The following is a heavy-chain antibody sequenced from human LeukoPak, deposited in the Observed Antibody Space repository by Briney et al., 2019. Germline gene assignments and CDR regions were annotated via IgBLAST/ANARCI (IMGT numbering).Heavy chain of an antibody. D-gene: IGHD1-26*01. V-gene: IGHV6-1*01. Sequence: SQTLSLTCAISGDSVSSNSAAWTWIKRSPSRGLQWLGRTYYRSKWYNDYAVSVKSRITINPDTSKNQFSQQLNSVTPEDTAVYFCAGELIHRGGSYPDYWGQGTLVTVSS. CDR2: TYYRSKWYN. CDR3: AGELIHRGGSYPDY. CDR1: GDSVSSNSAA. J-gene: IGHJ4*02.